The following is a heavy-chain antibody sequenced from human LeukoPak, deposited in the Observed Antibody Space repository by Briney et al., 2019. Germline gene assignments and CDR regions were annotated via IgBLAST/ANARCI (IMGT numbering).Heavy chain of an antibody. V-gene: IGHV4-39*01. CDR3: ARQLAAAGHFDY. J-gene: IGHJ4*02. D-gene: IGHD6-13*01. Sequence: PSETLSLTCTVSGGSISIYYWGWIRQPPGKGLEWIGRIYYSGSPYYNPSLKSRVTISVDTSKNQFSLKLSSVTAADTAVYYCARQLAAAGHFDYWGQGTLVTVSS. CDR2: IYYSGSP. CDR1: GGSISIYY.